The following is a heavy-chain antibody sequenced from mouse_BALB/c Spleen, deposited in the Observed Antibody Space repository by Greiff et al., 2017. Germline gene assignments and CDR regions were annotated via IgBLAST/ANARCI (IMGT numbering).Heavy chain of an antibody. V-gene: IGHV5-12-1*01. Sequence: EVQLQQSGGGLVKPGGSLKLSCAASGFAFSSYDMSWVRQTPEKRLEWVAYISSGGGSTYYPDTVKGRFTISRDNAKNTLYLQMSSLKSEDTAMYYCARHRGYGNYDYWGQGTLVTVSA. D-gene: IGHD2-10*02. CDR3: ARHRGYGNYDY. CDR2: ISSGGGST. CDR1: GFAFSSYD. J-gene: IGHJ3*01.